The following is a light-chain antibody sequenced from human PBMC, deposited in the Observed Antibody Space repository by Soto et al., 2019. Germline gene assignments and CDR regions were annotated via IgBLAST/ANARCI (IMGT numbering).Light chain of an antibody. CDR1: QSISSR. CDR2: KAS. J-gene: IGKJ1*01. V-gene: IGKV1-5*03. CDR3: QQYSTYSRT. Sequence: DIQMTQSPSTLSASLGDRVTITCRASQSISSRLAWYQQKPGKAPNLLIYKASSLESGVPSRFCGSGSGTDFTLTISRLQPDDFATYYFQQYSTYSRTFGQGTKVEIK.